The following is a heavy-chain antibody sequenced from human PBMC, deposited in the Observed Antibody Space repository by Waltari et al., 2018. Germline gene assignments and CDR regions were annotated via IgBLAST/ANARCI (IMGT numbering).Heavy chain of an antibody. V-gene: IGHV3-23*04. CDR2: IVVGST. D-gene: IGHD1-1*01. Sequence: EVQLVESGGGFVQPGGSLRLSCAGSGFTLSNYIMSWVRQAPGRGLEWVSTIVVGSTFYADSVRGRFTISSDYSMNTMSLQMDSLRVEDTAIYYCAKASAGTKGWFDPWGQGTLVTVSS. CDR3: AKASAGTKGWFDP. J-gene: IGHJ5*02. CDR1: GFTLSNYI.